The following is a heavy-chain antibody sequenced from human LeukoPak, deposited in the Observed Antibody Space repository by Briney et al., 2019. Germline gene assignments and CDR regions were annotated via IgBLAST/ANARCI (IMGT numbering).Heavy chain of an antibody. CDR2: INSDGSST. D-gene: IGHD2-2*01. J-gene: IGHJ4*02. V-gene: IGHV3-74*01. CDR1: GFCFSRYW. Sequence: GGSLRLSCAASGFCFSRYWMHWVRQAPGKGLVWVSGINSDGSSTIYADSVKGRFTISRDNAKSTLYLQMNSLRAEDTAVYYCARVNAYCSSTSCYRGYFDYWGQGTLVTVSS. CDR3: ARVNAYCSSTSCYRGYFDY.